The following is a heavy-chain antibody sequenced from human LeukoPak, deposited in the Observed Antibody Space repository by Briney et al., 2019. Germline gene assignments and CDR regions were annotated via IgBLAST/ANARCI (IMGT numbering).Heavy chain of an antibody. CDR3: ARAGDRPSYYYDSSGQYYFDY. CDR2: ISSSGSTI. V-gene: IGHV3-11*01. J-gene: IGHJ4*02. D-gene: IGHD3-22*01. Sequence: PGGSLRLSCAVSGFTFSDYYMSWIRQAPGKGLEWVSYISSSGSTIYYADSVKGRFTISRDNAKNSLYLQMNSLRAEDTAVYYCARAGDRPSYYYDSSGQYYFDYWGQGTLVTVSS. CDR1: GFTFSDYY.